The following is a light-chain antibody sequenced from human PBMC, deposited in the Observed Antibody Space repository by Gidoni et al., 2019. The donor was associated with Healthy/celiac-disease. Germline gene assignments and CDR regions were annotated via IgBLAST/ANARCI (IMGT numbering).Light chain of an antibody. V-gene: IGLV1-40*01. CDR3: QSYDSSLSGSV. J-gene: IGLJ3*02. Sequence: QSVMTQPPSVSGAPGPRVTISCTGSSSNIGAGYDVPWYQQLPGTAPNLLISGNSNRPSGVPDRFSGSKSVTSASLAITGLQAEDEADYYCQSYDSSLSGSVFGGGTKLTVL. CDR1: SSNIGAGYD. CDR2: GNS.